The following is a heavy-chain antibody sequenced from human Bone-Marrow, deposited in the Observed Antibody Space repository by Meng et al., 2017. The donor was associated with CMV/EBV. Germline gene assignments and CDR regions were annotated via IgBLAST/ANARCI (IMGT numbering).Heavy chain of an antibody. V-gene: IGHV3-23*01. Sequence: GESLKISCAASGFTFSSYAMSWVRQAPGKGLEWVSAISGSGGSTYYADSVKGRFTISRDNSKNTLYLQMNSLRAEDTAVYYCASHKAQRVPVDVWGQGTTVTV. CDR3: ASHKAQRVPVDV. CDR2: ISGSGGST. D-gene: IGHD2-2*01. J-gene: IGHJ6*02. CDR1: GFTFSSYA.